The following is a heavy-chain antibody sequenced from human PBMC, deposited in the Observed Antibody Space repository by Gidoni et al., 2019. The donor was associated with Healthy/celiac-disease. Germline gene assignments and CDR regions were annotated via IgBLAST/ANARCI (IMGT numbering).Heavy chain of an antibody. V-gene: IGHV3-23*01. CDR1: GFTFSSYA. Sequence: EVQLLESGGGLVQPGGSLRLSGAASGFTFSSYAMSWVRQAPGKGLEGVSAIGGSGGSTYYEDSVKVRFTISRDNSKNTLYLQMNSLRAEDTAVYYCAKFLAYDFLGGMDVWGQGTTVTVSS. D-gene: IGHD3-3*01. CDR3: AKFLAYDFLGGMDV. J-gene: IGHJ6*02. CDR2: IGGSGGST.